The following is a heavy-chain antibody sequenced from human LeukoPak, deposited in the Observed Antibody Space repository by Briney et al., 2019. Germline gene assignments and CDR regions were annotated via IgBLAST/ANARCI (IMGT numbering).Heavy chain of an antibody. CDR2: ISDSGAST. V-gene: IGHV3-23*01. Sequence: GGSLRLSCAASGFTFSSDAMSWVRQAPGKGLDWVSAISDSGASTHYADFVKGRFTISRDNSKNTLYLQMNSLRAEDTAVYYCAKDLRDSHRYYYDSSGSHDAFDIWGQGTMVTVSS. CDR1: GFTFSSDA. D-gene: IGHD3-22*01. J-gene: IGHJ3*02. CDR3: AKDLRDSHRYYYDSSGSHDAFDI.